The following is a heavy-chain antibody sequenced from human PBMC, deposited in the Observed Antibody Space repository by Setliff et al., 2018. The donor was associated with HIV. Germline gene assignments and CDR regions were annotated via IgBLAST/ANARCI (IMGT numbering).Heavy chain of an antibody. V-gene: IGHV1-2*02. CDR3: ARKGLTGTIVP. J-gene: IGHJ5*02. CDR2: VNPHDGGT. Sequence: GASVKVSCKASEYTLTDYYVQWVRQAAGQGLEWMGWVNPHDGGTYYAQILEGRVTMIRDTSTSTAYMELSRLRPDDTAVYYCARKGLTGTIVPWGQGTLVTVSS. D-gene: IGHD1-1*01. CDR1: EYTLTDYY.